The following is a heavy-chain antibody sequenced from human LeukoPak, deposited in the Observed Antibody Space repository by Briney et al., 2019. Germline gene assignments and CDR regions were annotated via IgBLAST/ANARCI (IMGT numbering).Heavy chain of an antibody. D-gene: IGHD2-2*01. CDR2: IIPILGIA. CDR1: GCTFSSYA. CDR3: ARGPAARETGTFDY. Sequence: SVKVSCKASGCTFSSYAISWVRQAPGQGLAWMGRIIPILGIANYAQKFQGRVTITADKSTSTAYMELSSLRSEDTAVYYCARGPAARETGTFDYWGQGTLVTVSS. J-gene: IGHJ4*02. V-gene: IGHV1-69*04.